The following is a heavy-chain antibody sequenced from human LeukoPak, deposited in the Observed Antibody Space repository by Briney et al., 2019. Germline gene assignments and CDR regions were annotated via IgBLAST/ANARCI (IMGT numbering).Heavy chain of an antibody. J-gene: IGHJ3*02. D-gene: IGHD4-23*01. CDR3: ARDPGDYGGDAFDI. Sequence: GGSLRLSCAASGFTFSDYYMNWIRQAPGKGLEWVSYISSSGSTIYYADSVKGRFTISRDNAKNSLYLQMNSLRAADTAVYYCARDPGDYGGDAFDIWGQGTMVTVSS. CDR1: GFTFSDYY. V-gene: IGHV3-11*04. CDR2: ISSSGSTI.